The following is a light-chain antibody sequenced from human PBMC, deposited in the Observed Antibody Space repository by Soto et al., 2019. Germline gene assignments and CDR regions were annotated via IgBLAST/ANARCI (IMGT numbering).Light chain of an antibody. CDR2: NTN. V-gene: IGLV7-43*01. CDR3: LLYYDPILI. CDR1: TGAVTSRNS. Sequence: QTVVTQEPSVTVSPGGTVTLTCGSSTGAVTSRNSPNWFQQKLGQPPRALIYNTNNRYSWTPARISGSLLGGKAALTLSGVQPEDEADYYCLLYYDPILIFGGGIKVTVL. J-gene: IGLJ2*01.